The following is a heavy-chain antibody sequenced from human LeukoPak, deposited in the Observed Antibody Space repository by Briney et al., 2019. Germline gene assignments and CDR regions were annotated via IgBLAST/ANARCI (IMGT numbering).Heavy chain of an antibody. V-gene: IGHV4-59*01. CDR2: IYYSGST. J-gene: IGHJ5*02. D-gene: IGHD2-2*01. Sequence: SETLSLTCTVSGGSISSYYWSWSRQPPGKGLEWIGYIYYSGSTNYNPSLKSRVTVSVDTSKNQFSLKLSSVTAADTAVYYCARGLGYCSSTSCYPNWFDPWGQGTLVTVSS. CDR3: ARGLGYCSSTSCYPNWFDP. CDR1: GGSISSYY.